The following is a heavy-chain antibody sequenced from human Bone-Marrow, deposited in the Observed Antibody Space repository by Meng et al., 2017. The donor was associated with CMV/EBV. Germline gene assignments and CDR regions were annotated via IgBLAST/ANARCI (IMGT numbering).Heavy chain of an antibody. J-gene: IGHJ4*02. D-gene: IGHD1-14*01. CDR3: ARDSHKFRQDHSGLHY. Sequence: GGSLRLSCAASGFTFSSYAMHWVRQAPGKGLEWVAVISYDGSNKYYADSVKGRFTISRDNSKNTLYLQMNSLRAEDTAVYYCARDSHKFRQDHSGLHYWGQGTLVNVSS. V-gene: IGHV3-30-3*01. CDR2: ISYDGSNK. CDR1: GFTFSSYA.